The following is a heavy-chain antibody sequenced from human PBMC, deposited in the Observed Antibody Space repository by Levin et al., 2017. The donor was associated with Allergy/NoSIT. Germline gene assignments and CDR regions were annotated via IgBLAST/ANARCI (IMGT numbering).Heavy chain of an antibody. CDR3: ASGDCSGGTCYYYYMDV. Sequence: SVKVSCKASGGTFTRFTISWVRQAPGQGLEWMGGIIPIYGTANFAQKFRARLTITADESTNTAYMELNSQTFDDTAVYYCASGDCSGGTCYYYYMDVWGKGTTVTVSS. CDR2: IIPIYGTA. CDR1: GGTFTRFT. D-gene: IGHD2-15*01. V-gene: IGHV1-69*13. J-gene: IGHJ6*03.